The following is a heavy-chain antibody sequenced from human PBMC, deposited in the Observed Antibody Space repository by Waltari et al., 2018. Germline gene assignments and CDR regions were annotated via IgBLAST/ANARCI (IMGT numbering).Heavy chain of an antibody. D-gene: IGHD3-10*01. V-gene: IGHV4-61*02. Sequence: QVQLQESGPGLVKPSQTLSLTCTVSGGSISSGSYYWSWIRQPAGKGLEWIGRIYTSGSTNYNPSLKSRVTISVDTSKNQFSLKLSSVTAADTAVYYCARAPVGEGSHYYYYYGMDVWGQGTTVTVSS. CDR1: GGSISSGSYY. J-gene: IGHJ6*02. CDR3: ARAPVGEGSHYYYYYGMDV. CDR2: IYTSGST.